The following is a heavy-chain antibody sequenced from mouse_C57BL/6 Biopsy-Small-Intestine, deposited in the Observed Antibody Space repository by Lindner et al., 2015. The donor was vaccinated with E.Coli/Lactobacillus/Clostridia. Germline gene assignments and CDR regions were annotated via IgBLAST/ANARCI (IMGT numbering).Heavy chain of an antibody. CDR3: TTGGLRPY. Sequence: VQLQESGAELVRPGASVKLSCTASGFNIKDDYMHWVKQRPEQGLEWIGWIDPENGDTEYASKFQGKATITADTSSNTAYLQLSSLTSEDTAVYYCTTGGLRPYWGQGTLVTVSA. D-gene: IGHD2-4*01. CDR1: GFNIKDDY. J-gene: IGHJ3*01. V-gene: IGHV14-4*01. CDR2: IDPENGDT.